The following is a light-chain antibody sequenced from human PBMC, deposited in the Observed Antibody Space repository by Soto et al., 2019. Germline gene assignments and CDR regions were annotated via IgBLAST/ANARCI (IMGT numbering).Light chain of an antibody. CDR3: LQDYKYPRT. V-gene: IGKV1-6*01. CDR2: AAS. CDR1: QAIRSD. J-gene: IGKJ1*01. Sequence: AVQMTQSPSSLSASVGDRVTITCRASQAIRSDLGWYQMKPGKVPKLLIYAASNLQSGVPSRFIGRGYGTDFTLTISSLQPEDFATYYWLQDYKYPRTFGQGTKVEI.